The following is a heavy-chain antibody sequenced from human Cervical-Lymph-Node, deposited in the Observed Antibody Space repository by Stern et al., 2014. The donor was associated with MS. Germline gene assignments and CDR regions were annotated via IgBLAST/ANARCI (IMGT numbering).Heavy chain of an antibody. V-gene: IGHV4-59*01. CDR1: GASINSYY. CDR2: VYYGWNT. J-gene: IGHJ4*02. D-gene: IGHD5-12*01. CDR3: AVGSGYGLFEV. Sequence: QVQLVQSGPGLVRPSETLSLTCAVSGASINSYYWSWIRLPPGKGLEWIGYVYYGWNTNYSPSLKSRVTISADTSKDQFSLNLRSVTAADTAIYYCAVGSGYGLFEVWGQGSLVTVSS.